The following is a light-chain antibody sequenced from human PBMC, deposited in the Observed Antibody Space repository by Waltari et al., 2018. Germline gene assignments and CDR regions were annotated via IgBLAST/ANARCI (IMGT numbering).Light chain of an antibody. V-gene: IGKV1-6*01. J-gene: IGKJ3*01. CDR2: AAS. CDR1: QGIRND. CDR3: LQDYNYPRT. Sequence: AIQMTQSPSSLSASVGARVTITCRATQGIRNDLGWYQQKPGKAPKLLIYAASSLQGGVPSRFSGSGSGTDFTLTISSLQPEDFATYYCLQDYNYPRTFGPGTKVDIK.